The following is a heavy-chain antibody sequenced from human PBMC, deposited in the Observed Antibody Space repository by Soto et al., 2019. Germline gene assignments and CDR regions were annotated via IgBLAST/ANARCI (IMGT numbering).Heavy chain of an antibody. CDR1: GGSISSGGYS. Sequence: PSETLSLTCAVSGGSISSGGYSWSWIRQPPGKGLEWIGYIYHSGSTYYNPSLKSRVTISVDRSKNQFSLKLSSVIAADTAVYYCARTYCDNDGCFYLDSWGLGTLVTVSS. CDR3: ARTYCDNDGCFYLDS. CDR2: IYHSGST. J-gene: IGHJ4*02. D-gene: IGHD2-21*01. V-gene: IGHV4-30-2*01.